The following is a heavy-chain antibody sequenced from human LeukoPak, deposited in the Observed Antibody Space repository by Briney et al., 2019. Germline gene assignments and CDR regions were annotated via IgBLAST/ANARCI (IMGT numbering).Heavy chain of an antibody. CDR1: GGSFSGYY. J-gene: IGHJ6*02. D-gene: IGHD5-24*01. CDR2: INHSGST. Sequence: SETLSLTCAVYGGSFSGYYWSWIRQPPGKGLEWIGEINHSGSTNYNPSLKSRVTISVDTSKNQFSLKLSSVTAADTAVYYCARTRVGWLQFVGKDVWGQGTTVTVSS. CDR3: ARTRVGWLQFVGKDV. V-gene: IGHV4-34*01.